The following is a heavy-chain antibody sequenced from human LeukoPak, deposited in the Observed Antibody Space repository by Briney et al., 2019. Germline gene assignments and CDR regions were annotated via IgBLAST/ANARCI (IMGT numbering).Heavy chain of an antibody. V-gene: IGHV3-21*01. CDR1: GFTFSSYS. J-gene: IGHJ5*02. Sequence: GGSLRLSCAASGFTFSSYSMNWVRQAPGKGLEWVSSISSSSSYIYYADSVKGRFTISRDNAKNSLYLQMNSLRAEDTAAYYCASGLRIAVARTWFDPWGQGTLVTVSS. CDR3: ASGLRIAVARTWFDP. CDR2: ISSSSSYI. D-gene: IGHD6-13*01.